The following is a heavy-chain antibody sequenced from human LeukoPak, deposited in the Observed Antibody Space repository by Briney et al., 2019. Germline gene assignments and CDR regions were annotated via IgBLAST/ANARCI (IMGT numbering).Heavy chain of an antibody. CDR3: ARVLGYCSGGSCYTDAFDI. V-gene: IGHV1-2*04. CDR2: INLNSGGT. D-gene: IGHD2-15*01. J-gene: IGHJ3*02. CDR1: GYTFTGYY. Sequence: ASVKVSCKASGYTFTGYYMHWVRQAPGQGLEWMGWINLNSGGTNYAQKFQGWVTMTRDTSISTAYMELSRLRSDDTAVYYCARVLGYCSGGSCYTDAFDIWGQGTMVTVSS.